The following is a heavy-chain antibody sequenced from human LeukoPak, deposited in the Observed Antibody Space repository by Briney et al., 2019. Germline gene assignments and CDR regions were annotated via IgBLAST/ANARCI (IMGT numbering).Heavy chain of an antibody. CDR1: GGSISSGGYY. D-gene: IGHD3-22*01. J-gene: IGHJ3*02. CDR3: ARDRRGYYYDSSGLGAFDI. CDR2: IYYSGST. V-gene: IGHV4-31*03. Sequence: SETLSLTCTVSGGSISSGGYYWSWIRQHPGKGLEWIGYIYYSGSTYYNPSLKSRVTISVDTSKNQFSLKLSSVTAADTAVYYCARDRRGYYYDSSGLGAFDIWGQGTMVTVSS.